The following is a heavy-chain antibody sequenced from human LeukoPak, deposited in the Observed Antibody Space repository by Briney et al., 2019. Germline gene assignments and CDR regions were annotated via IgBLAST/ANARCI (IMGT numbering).Heavy chain of an antibody. CDR2: ISSSSSTI. D-gene: IGHD4-23*01. V-gene: IGHV3-48*02. Sequence: GGSLRLSCAASGFTFSRYSMNWVRQAPGKGLEWVSYISSSSSTIDYADSVKGRFSISRDNAKNSLYLQMKSLRDEDTAVYYCAREDGGKADIWGQGTMVTVSS. CDR3: AREDGGKADI. CDR1: GFTFSRYS. J-gene: IGHJ3*02.